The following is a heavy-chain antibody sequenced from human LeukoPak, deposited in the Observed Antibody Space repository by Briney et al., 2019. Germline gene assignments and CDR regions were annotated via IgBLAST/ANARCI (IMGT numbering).Heavy chain of an antibody. CDR2: IIPVLGIA. Sequence: ASVKVSCKASGGTFSSYAISWVRQAPGQGLEWMGRIIPVLGIANYAQKFQGRVTITADKSTSTAYMELSSLRSEDTAVYYCARDQIYGDYVYGPLGMDVWGQGTTVTVSS. J-gene: IGHJ6*02. CDR1: GGTFSSYA. D-gene: IGHD4-17*01. CDR3: ARDQIYGDYVYGPLGMDV. V-gene: IGHV1-69*04.